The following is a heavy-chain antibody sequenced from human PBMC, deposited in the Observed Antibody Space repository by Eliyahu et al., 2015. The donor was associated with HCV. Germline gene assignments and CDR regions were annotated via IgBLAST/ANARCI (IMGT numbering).Heavy chain of an antibody. D-gene: IGHD1-1*01. Sequence: QVQLVQSGAEVKKPGASVKVSCKASGYIFXXXXIXWVRQAPGXVLEWMGIINPSGDTTTYAQKFQGRVAMTRDTSTSTVYMELSSLRSEDTAVFYCARGGTWTTYYFDYWGQGTLVTVSS. J-gene: IGHJ4*02. CDR3: ARGGTWTTYYFDY. CDR2: INPSGDTT. V-gene: IGHV1-46*01. CDR1: GYIFXXXX.